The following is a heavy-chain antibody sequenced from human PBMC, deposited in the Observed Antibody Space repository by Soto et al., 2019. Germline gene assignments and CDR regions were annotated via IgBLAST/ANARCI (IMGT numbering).Heavy chain of an antibody. D-gene: IGHD6-13*01. V-gene: IGHV3-7*03. Sequence: SGGSLRLSCAASGFTFSSYWMSWVRQAPGKGLEWVANIKQDGSEKYYVDSVKGRFTISRDNAKNSLYLQMNSLRAEDTAVYYCARVGAAAGFYGMDVWGQGTTVTVSS. CDR1: GFTFSSYW. CDR2: IKQDGSEK. J-gene: IGHJ6*02. CDR3: ARVGAAAGFYGMDV.